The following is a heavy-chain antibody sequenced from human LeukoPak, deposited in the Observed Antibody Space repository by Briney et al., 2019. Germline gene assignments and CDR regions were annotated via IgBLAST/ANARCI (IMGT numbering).Heavy chain of an antibody. CDR2: TTYDGSNK. J-gene: IGHJ4*02. CDR1: GFTFSSYG. Sequence: GGSLRLSCAASGFTFSSYGMHWVRQAPGKGLEWVAVTTYDGSNKYYVDSVKGRFTISRDNSKNTLYLQMNSLRAEDTAVYYCVKDLAVGAPASWGQGTLVTVSS. V-gene: IGHV3-30*18. CDR3: VKDLAVGAPAS. D-gene: IGHD1-26*01.